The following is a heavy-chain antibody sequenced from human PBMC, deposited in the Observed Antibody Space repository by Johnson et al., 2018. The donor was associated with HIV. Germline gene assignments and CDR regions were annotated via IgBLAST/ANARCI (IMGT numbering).Heavy chain of an antibody. CDR3: AREEANGAFDI. V-gene: IGHV3-13*01. CDR1: GFTFSNYD. Sequence: VQLVESGGGLVQPGGSLRLSCVASGFTFSNYDMHWVRQATGKGLEWVSVIGAAGDTYYPGSVKGRFTISRENAKNSLYLQMTSLRAGDTAVYYCAREEANGAFDIWGQGTMVTVSS. J-gene: IGHJ3*02. CDR2: IGAAGDT.